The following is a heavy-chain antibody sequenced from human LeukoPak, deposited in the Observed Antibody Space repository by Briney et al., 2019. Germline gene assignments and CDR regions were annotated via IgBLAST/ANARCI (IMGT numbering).Heavy chain of an antibody. J-gene: IGHJ3*02. CDR1: TYIFNKYY. V-gene: IGHV1-46*02. D-gene: IGHD3-10*01. CDR2: INPTSGRT. CDR3: ASGGEFRGSAFDI. Sequence: ASVKISCTASTYIFNKYYIHWVRQAPGRGLEWMRIINPTSGRTSYAQKFQARVTMTRDMSTNTMYMDLSSLKSEDTAVYYCASGGEFRGSAFDIWGQGTTVIVSS.